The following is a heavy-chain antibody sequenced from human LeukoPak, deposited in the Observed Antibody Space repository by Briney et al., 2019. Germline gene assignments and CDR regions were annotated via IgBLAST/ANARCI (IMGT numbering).Heavy chain of an antibody. J-gene: IGHJ3*02. Sequence: PGRSLRLSCAASGFTFSSYGMHWVRQAPGKGLEWVAVISYDGSNKYYADSVKGRFTISRDNSKNTLYLQMNSLRAEDTAVYYCASSYCSSTSCSHDAFDIWGQGTVVTVSS. CDR1: GFTFSSYG. CDR3: ASSYCSSTSCSHDAFDI. D-gene: IGHD2-2*01. CDR2: ISYDGSNK. V-gene: IGHV3-30*03.